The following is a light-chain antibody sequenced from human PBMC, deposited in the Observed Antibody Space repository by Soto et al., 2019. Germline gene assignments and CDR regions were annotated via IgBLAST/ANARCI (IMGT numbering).Light chain of an antibody. Sequence: ETVLTQSPATLSLSPGDRATLSCMASRLVSSYLAWYQQKVGQAPRLLIYGASTRATGIPARFSGRGSGTEFILTISSLQSEDFAVYYCQQYDDWPETFGQGTKVDIK. CDR1: RLVSSY. CDR2: GAS. CDR3: QQYDDWPET. J-gene: IGKJ1*01. V-gene: IGKV3-15*01.